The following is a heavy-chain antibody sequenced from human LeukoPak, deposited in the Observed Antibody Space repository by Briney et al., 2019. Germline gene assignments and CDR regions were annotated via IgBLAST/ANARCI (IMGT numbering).Heavy chain of an antibody. CDR2: ISSTGSYI. V-gene: IGHV3-21*01. J-gene: IGHJ3*02. D-gene: IGHD6-13*01. CDR3: ARDEGYSSSWYFAFDI. Sequence: GGSLRLSCAASGFNLNSYMLNWVRQAPGKGLEWVSSISSTGSYIYYADSVKGRFTISRDNAKNSLYLQMNSLRAEDTAVYYCARDEGYSSSWYFAFDIWGQGTMVTVSS. CDR1: GFNLNSYM.